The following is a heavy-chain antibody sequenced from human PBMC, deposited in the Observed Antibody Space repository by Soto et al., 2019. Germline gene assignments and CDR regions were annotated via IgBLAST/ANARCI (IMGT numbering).Heavy chain of an antibody. V-gene: IGHV3-30*18. CDR1: GFTFNNSG. Sequence: LRLSCRVSGFTFNNSGMHWVRQAPGKGLEWMAVISYDGSDKYYADSVKGRVIISRDNSKNTLNLEMNSLRTEDTAIYYCVKDRVPGAYGNYYGMDVWGQGTTVTVSS. CDR3: VKDRVPGAYGNYYGMDV. CDR2: ISYDGSDK. D-gene: IGHD5-12*01. J-gene: IGHJ6*02.